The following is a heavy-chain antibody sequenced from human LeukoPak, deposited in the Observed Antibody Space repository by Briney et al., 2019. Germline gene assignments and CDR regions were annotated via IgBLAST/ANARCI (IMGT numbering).Heavy chain of an antibody. CDR3: AREGGPYRPLDY. CDR1: GGSISSSSAY. V-gene: IGHV4-39*07. Sequence: TSETLSLTCTVSGGSISSSSAYWGWIRQPPGKGLEWIGSIYYSKNTYYNPSLKSRVTISADTSKNQFSLTLGSVTAADTAVYYCAREGGPYRPLDYSGQGTLVTVSS. CDR2: IYYSKNT. J-gene: IGHJ4*02.